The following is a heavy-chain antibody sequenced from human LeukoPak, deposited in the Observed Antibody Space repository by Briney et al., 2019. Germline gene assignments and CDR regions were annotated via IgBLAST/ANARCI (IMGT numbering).Heavy chain of an antibody. D-gene: IGHD3-10*01. Sequence: SETLSLTCSVSGDSISTSSYYWGWIRQPPGKGLEWIGTIYYSGSTYYNPSLTSRVTISVDTSKNQFSLKLSSVTAADTAVYYCAGLVWFGELSWFDPWGQGTLVTVSS. CDR1: GDSISTSSYY. J-gene: IGHJ5*02. CDR3: AGLVWFGELSWFDP. CDR2: IYYSGST. V-gene: IGHV4-39*01.